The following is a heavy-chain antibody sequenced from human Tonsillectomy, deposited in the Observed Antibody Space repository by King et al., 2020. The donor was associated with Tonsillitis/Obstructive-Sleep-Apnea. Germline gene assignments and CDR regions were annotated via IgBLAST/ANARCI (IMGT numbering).Heavy chain of an antibody. CDR1: GYTFTDYY. Sequence: QLVQSGAELKKPGASVKVSCKASGYTFTDYYIHWVRQAPGQGLEWMGRINPNSGGTNFAQKFLGRVTMTRDTSISTAYMELNRLTSDDTAVYYCARLEAPSLEVAEDYWGQGTLVTVSS. V-gene: IGHV1-2*06. CDR2: INPNSGGT. CDR3: ARLEAPSLEVAEDY. J-gene: IGHJ4*02. D-gene: IGHD6-19*01.